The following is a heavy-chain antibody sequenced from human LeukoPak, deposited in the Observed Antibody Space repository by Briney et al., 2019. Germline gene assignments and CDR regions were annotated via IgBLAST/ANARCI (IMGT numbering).Heavy chain of an antibody. V-gene: IGHV3-21*01. CDR1: GFAFSSYS. CDR2: ISSSSSYI. Sequence: KPGGSLRLSCAASGFAFSSYSMNWVRQAPGKGLEWVSSISSSSSYIYYADSVKGRFTISRDNAKNSLYLQMNSLRAEDTAVYYCSKSRTLSYLDYIWGSYRSPFDYWGQGTLVTVSS. D-gene: IGHD3-16*02. J-gene: IGHJ4*02. CDR3: SKSRTLSYLDYIWGSYRSPFDY.